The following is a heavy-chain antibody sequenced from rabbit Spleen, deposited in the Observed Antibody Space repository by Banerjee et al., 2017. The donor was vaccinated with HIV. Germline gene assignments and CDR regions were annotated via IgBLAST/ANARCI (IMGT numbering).Heavy chain of an antibody. CDR3: AKSALSNTIDAYEL. CDR2: IDTGSSGFT. Sequence: QQQLEESGGGLVKPGGTLTLTCKASGIDFSSYYYMCWVRQAPGKGLEWIACIDTGSSGFTYFASWAKGRFTISKTSSTTVTLQMTSLTAADTATYFCAKSALSNTIDAYELWGQGTLVTVS. D-gene: IGHD2-1*01. CDR1: GIDFSSYYY. V-gene: IGHV1S45*01. J-gene: IGHJ3*01.